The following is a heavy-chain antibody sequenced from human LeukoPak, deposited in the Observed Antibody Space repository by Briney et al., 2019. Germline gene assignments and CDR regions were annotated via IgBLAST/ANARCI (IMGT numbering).Heavy chain of an antibody. CDR2: ISGSGGST. CDR3: AKDEGSSGWYKLCYFDY. Sequence: PGGSLRLSCAASGFTFSSYAMSWVRQAPGKGLEWVSAISGSGGSTYYADSVKGRFTISRDNSKNTLYLQMNSLRAEDTAVYCCAKDEGSSGWYKLCYFDYWGQGTLVTVSS. J-gene: IGHJ4*02. D-gene: IGHD6-19*01. CDR1: GFTFSSYA. V-gene: IGHV3-23*01.